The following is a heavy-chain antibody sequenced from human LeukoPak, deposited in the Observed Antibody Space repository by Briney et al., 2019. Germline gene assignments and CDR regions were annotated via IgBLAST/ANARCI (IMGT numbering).Heavy chain of an antibody. V-gene: IGHV3-21*01. Sequence: GGSLRLSCAASGFTFSTYSMNWVRQAPGKGLEWVSSTSSSGSYIYYADSVKGRFTISRDNAKNSLYLQMNSLRAEDTAVYYCARDIGEWFGERWAFDDYWGQGTLVTVSS. J-gene: IGHJ4*02. CDR2: TSSSGSYI. CDR3: ARDIGEWFGERWAFDDY. CDR1: GFTFSTYS. D-gene: IGHD3-10*01.